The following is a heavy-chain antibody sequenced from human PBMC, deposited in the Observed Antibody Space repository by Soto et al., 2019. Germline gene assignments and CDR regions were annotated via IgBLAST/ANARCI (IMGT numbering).Heavy chain of an antibody. CDR1: GFIFSTYW. CDR2: INPTGSVT. CDR3: GICKDGNARIDY. D-gene: IGHD6-6*01. J-gene: IGHJ4*02. Sequence: PGGSRRLACVASGFIFSTYWVHWVSQAPGEGVVWVSRINPTGSVTIYADSVKGRFTISRDNAKNTVYLQMNSLRGEDTAIYHCGICKDGNARIDYWGQGA. V-gene: IGHV3-74*01.